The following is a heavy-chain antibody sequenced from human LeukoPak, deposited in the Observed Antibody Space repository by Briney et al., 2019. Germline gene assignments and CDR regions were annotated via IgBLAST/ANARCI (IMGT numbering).Heavy chain of an antibody. CDR3: ARALDYYDSSGFSYYFDY. CDR1: GGTFSSYA. J-gene: IGHJ4*02. D-gene: IGHD3-22*01. CDR2: IIPIFGTA. Sequence: SVKVSCKASGGTFSSYAISWVRQAPGQGLEWMGGIIPIFGTANYAQKFQGRVTITADKSTSTAYMELSSLRSEDTAVYYCARALDYYDSSGFSYYFDYWGQGTLVTVSS. V-gene: IGHV1-69*06.